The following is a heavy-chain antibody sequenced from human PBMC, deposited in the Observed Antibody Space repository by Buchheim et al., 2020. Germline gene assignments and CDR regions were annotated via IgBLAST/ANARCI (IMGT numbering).Heavy chain of an antibody. Sequence: EVQLLESGGGLVQPGGSLRLSCAASGFTFSSYAMSWVRQAPGKGLEWVSAISGSGGSTYYADSVKGRFTISRDNSKTTLYLQMNSLRAEDTAVYYCAKDWAYDILTGYYGYYGMDVWGQGTT. J-gene: IGHJ6*02. CDR2: ISGSGGST. D-gene: IGHD3-9*01. CDR1: GFTFSSYA. CDR3: AKDWAYDILTGYYGYYGMDV. V-gene: IGHV3-23*01.